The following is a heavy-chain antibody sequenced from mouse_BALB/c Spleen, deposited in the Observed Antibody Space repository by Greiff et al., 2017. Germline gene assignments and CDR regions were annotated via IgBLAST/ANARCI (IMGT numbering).Heavy chain of an antibody. CDR2: INPSNGGT. D-gene: IGHD1-1*02. Sequence: VQLQQSGAELVKPGASVKLSCKASGYTFTSYYMYWVKQRPGQGLEWIGEINPSNGGTNFNEKFKSKATLTVDKSSSTAYMQLSSLTSEDSAVYYCTRGIWSGAMDYWGQGTSVTVSS. J-gene: IGHJ4*01. V-gene: IGHV1S81*02. CDR3: TRGIWSGAMDY. CDR1: GYTFTSYY.